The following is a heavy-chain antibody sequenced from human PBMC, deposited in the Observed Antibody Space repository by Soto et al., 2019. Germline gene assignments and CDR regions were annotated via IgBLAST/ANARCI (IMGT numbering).Heavy chain of an antibody. CDR1: GYSFTSYW. CDR3: ARHEGSSWYPHDAFDI. V-gene: IGHV5-51*01. CDR2: IYPGDSDT. Sequence: PGESLKISCKGSGYSFTSYWIGWVRQMPGKGLEWMGIIYPGDSDTRYSPSFQGQVTISADKSISTASLQWSSLKASDTAMYYCARHEGSSWYPHDAFDIWGQGTMVTVSS. J-gene: IGHJ3*02. D-gene: IGHD6-13*01.